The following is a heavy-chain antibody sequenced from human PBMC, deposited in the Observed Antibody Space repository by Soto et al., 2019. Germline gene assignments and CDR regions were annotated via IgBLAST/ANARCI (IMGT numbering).Heavy chain of an antibody. CDR1: GGSISSGGYY. V-gene: IGHV4-31*03. CDR2: IYYSGST. D-gene: IGHD6-13*01. CDR3: ARGGIAGAAPHDY. J-gene: IGHJ4*02. Sequence: SETLSLTCTVSGGSISSGGYYWSWIRQHPGKGLEWIGYIYYSGSTYYNPSLKSRVTISVDTSKNQFSLKLSSVTAADTAVYYCARGGIAGAAPHDYSGQATRVTVSS.